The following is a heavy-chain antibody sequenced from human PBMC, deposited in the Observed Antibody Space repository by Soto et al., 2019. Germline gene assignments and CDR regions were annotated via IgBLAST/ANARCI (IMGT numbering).Heavy chain of an antibody. CDR3: VRNLASGGTYYFDY. CDR1: GFTFSSYG. CDR2: VRNKANSYTT. Sequence: GGSLRLSCAASGFTFSSYGMHWVRQAPGKGLEWIGRVRNKANSYTTEYAASVRGRFTVSRDDSKNSLYLQMNSLKTEDTAMYYCVRNLASGGTYYFDYWGQGTLVTVSS. D-gene: IGHD2-15*01. J-gene: IGHJ4*02. V-gene: IGHV3-72*01.